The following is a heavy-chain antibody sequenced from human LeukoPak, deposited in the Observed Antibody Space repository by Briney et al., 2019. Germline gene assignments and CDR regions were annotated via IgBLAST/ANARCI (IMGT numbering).Heavy chain of an antibody. J-gene: IGHJ4*02. CDR3: AKDLYDSSGTFGYYFDY. D-gene: IGHD3-22*01. CDR1: GFTFSSYG. CDR2: IRYDGSNK. Sequence: GGSLRLSCAASGFTFSSYGMHWVRQAPGKGLEWVSFIRYDGSNKYYADSVKGRFTISRDNSKNTLYLQMNSLRAEDTAVYYCAKDLYDSSGTFGYYFDYWGQGTLVTVSS. V-gene: IGHV3-30*02.